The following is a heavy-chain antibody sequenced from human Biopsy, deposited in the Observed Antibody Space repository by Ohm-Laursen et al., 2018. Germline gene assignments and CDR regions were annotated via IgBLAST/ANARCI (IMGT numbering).Heavy chain of an antibody. CDR3: ARDIMNRIAGLVARSDVFDV. CDR1: GYAVNDYF. Sequence: ASVKVSCKGSGYAVNDYFLHWLRQAPGQGPEWMGWISPNSGGTNYAQKFQGRVTMRTDTSTSTVYLELRRLISDDTTVYYCARDIMNRIAGLVARSDVFDVWGQGTLVTVSS. J-gene: IGHJ3*01. V-gene: IGHV1-2*02. CDR2: ISPNSGGT. D-gene: IGHD3-16*01.